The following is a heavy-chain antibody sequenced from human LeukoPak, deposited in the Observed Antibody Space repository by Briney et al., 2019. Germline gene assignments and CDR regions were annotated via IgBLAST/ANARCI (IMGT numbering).Heavy chain of an antibody. J-gene: IGHJ4*02. D-gene: IGHD3-22*01. V-gene: IGHV3-23*01. CDR2: VSGSGDST. CDR3: AKVKGYHYGSSGIDY. CDR1: GFTFTSHA. Sequence: GSLRLSCAAAGFTFTSHAMCWVRQAPGKGLEWVSAVSGSGDSTYYANSVKGRFTISRDNSKNTLYLQMISLRAEDTAVYYCAKVKGYHYGSSGIDYWGQGTLVTVSS.